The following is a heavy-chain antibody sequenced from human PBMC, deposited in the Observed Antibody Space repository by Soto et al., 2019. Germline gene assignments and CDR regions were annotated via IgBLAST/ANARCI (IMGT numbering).Heavy chain of an antibody. CDR2: ISSSSSYI. CDR3: ARAYYSTTYFDY. Sequence: GGSLRLSCAASGFTFSSYIMNWVRQAPGKGLEWVSSISSSSSYIYYADSVKGRFTISRDNAKNSLYLQMNSLRAEDTAVYYCARAYYSTTYFDYWGQGTLVTVSS. V-gene: IGHV3-21*01. J-gene: IGHJ4*02. CDR1: GFTFSSYI. D-gene: IGHD1-1*01.